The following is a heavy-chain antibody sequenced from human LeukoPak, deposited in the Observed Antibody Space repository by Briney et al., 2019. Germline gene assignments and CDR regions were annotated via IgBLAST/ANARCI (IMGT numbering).Heavy chain of an antibody. J-gene: IGHJ6*04. CDR2: INSDGSST. D-gene: IGHD3-16*01. CDR1: GFTFSSYW. CDR3: ARGIMRYYGTDV. V-gene: IGHV3-74*01. Sequence: GGSLRLSCAASGFTFSSYWMHWVRHAPGKGLVWVSRINSDGSSTSYADSVKGRLTISRDNAKNTLYLQMNSLRVEDTAVYYCARGIMRYYGTDVWGKGTTVTVSS.